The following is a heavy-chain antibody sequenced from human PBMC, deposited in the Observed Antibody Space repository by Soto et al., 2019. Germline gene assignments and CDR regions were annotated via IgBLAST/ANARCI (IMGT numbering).Heavy chain of an antibody. D-gene: IGHD3-10*01. CDR2: INAGNGNT. Sequence: QVQLVQPGAEEKKPGASVKVSCKASGYTFTSYAMHWVRQAPGQRLEWMGWINAGNGNTKYSQKFQGRVTITRDTXASTAYMELSSLRSEDTAVYYCAREQLLLWFGVDYWGQGTLVTVSS. V-gene: IGHV1-3*05. CDR3: AREQLLLWFGVDY. CDR1: GYTFTSYA. J-gene: IGHJ4*02.